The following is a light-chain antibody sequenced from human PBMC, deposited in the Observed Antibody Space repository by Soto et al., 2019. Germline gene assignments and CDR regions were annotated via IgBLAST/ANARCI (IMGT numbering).Light chain of an antibody. CDR1: SSDVGYYDL. J-gene: IGLJ3*02. Sequence: QSVLTQPPSVSGAPGQSITISCAGTSSDVGYYDLVSWYQQHPGKAPKLIIFEVTQRPSGISDRFSASKSGFTASLTISGLQPKDEAVYFCCTYAGHVPKFGGGTK. CDR3: CTYAGHVPK. V-gene: IGLV2-23*02. CDR2: EVT.